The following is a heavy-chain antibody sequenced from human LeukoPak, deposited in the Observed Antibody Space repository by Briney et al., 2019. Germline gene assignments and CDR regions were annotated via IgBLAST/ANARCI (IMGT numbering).Heavy chain of an antibody. Sequence: GGSLRLSCAASGFTFSNYAMSWVRQAPGKGLEWVSAISGSGHTTYYADSVKGRFTISRDNSKNTLYLQMNSLRAEDTALYYCAKDPALVGATHPYYFDYWGQGTLVTVSS. CDR2: ISGSGHTT. D-gene: IGHD1-26*01. V-gene: IGHV3-23*01. CDR3: AKDPALVGATHPYYFDY. J-gene: IGHJ4*02. CDR1: GFTFSNYA.